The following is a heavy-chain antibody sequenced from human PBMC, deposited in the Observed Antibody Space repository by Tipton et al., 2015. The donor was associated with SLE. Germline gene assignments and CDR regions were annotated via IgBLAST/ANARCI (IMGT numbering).Heavy chain of an antibody. CDR3: AREGAVAGLNDAFDI. CDR2: IYYSGST. CDR1: GGSISGSSYY. J-gene: IGHJ3*02. Sequence: TLSLTCTVSGGSISGSSYYWGWIRQPPGKGLEWIGSIYYSGSTYYNPSLKSRVTISVDTSKNQFPLKLSSVTAADTAVYYCAREGAVAGLNDAFDIWGQGTMVTVSS. D-gene: IGHD6-19*01. V-gene: IGHV4-39*06.